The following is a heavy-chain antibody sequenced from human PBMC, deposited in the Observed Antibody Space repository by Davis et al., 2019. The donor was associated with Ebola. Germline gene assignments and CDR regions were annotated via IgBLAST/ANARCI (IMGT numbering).Heavy chain of an antibody. Sequence: AASVKVSCKASGGTFSSYAISWVRQAPGQGLEWMGGIIPIFGTANYAQKFQGRVTITADKSTSTAYMELSSLRSEDTAVYYCAREGGYSSGWPYFDNWGQGTLVTVSS. CDR1: GGTFSSYA. CDR2: IIPIFGTA. V-gene: IGHV1-69*06. D-gene: IGHD6-19*01. CDR3: AREGGYSSGWPYFDN. J-gene: IGHJ4*02.